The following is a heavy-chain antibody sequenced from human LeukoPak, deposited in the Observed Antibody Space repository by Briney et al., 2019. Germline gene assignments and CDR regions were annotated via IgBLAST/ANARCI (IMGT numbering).Heavy chain of an antibody. D-gene: IGHD4-23*01. V-gene: IGHV1-8*01. CDR3: ARGPNKSDGGNSGSAWFDP. CDR2: MNPNSGNT. J-gene: IGHJ5*02. CDR1: GYTFTTYD. Sequence: ASVKVSCKASGYTFTTYDINWVRQATGQGLEWRGWMNPNSGNTGYAQKFQGRVTMTRNTSISTAYMELSSLRSEDTAVYYCARGPNKSDGGNSGSAWFDPWGQGTLVTVSS.